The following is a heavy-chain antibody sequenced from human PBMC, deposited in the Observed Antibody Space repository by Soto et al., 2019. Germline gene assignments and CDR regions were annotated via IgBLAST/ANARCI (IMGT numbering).Heavy chain of an antibody. J-gene: IGHJ6*02. Sequence: GESLKISCKGSGYSFTNYWIGWVRQMSGKGLEWMGIIYPGDSDTRYSPSFQGQVTISADKSISTAYLQWSSLKASDTAMYYCARSYCISTSCPDYYYGMDVWGQGTTVTVSS. CDR1: GYSFTNYW. CDR2: IYPGDSDT. CDR3: ARSYCISTSCPDYYYGMDV. V-gene: IGHV5-51*01. D-gene: IGHD2-2*01.